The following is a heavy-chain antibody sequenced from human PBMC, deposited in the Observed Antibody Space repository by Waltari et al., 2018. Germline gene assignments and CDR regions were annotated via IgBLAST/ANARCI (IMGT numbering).Heavy chain of an antibody. V-gene: IGHV4-39*01. D-gene: IGHD3-22*01. CDR1: GGSISSSSYY. J-gene: IGHJ5*02. CDR3: ARRDYYDPNWFDP. Sequence: QLQLQESGPGLVKPSETLSLTCTVSGGSISSSSYYWGWIRQPPGKGLEWIGSIYYSGSTYYNPSLKSRVTISVDTSKNQFSLKLSSVTAADTAVYYCARRDYYDPNWFDPWGQGTLVTVSS. CDR2: IYYSGST.